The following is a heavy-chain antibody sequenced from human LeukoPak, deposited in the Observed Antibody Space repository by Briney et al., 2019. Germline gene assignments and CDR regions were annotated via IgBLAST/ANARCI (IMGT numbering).Heavy chain of an antibody. J-gene: IGHJ5*02. CDR3: ARYKFHNYFDP. V-gene: IGHV4-61*01. D-gene: IGHD5-24*01. CDR2: TFSTST. Sequence: SETLSLTCSVSGDSVSSSPYYWGWIRQPPGKGLEWIGNTFSTSTLYNASLRSRVTILVDTSKNQFSLKLTSATAADTAIYYCARYKFHNYFDPWGQGTLVVVSS. CDR1: GDSVSSSPYY.